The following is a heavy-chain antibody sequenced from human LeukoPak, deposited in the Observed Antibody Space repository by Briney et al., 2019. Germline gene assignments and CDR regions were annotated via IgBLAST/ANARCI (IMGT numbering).Heavy chain of an antibody. Sequence: PSETLSLTCTVSGGSISSYYWSWIRQPPGKGLEWIGYIYYSGSTNYNPSLKSRVTISVDTSKNQFSLKLSSVTAADTAVYYCARGGPTVTAYSSWDSWGQGTLVTVSS. D-gene: IGHD4-11*01. V-gene: IGHV4-59*01. J-gene: IGHJ4*02. CDR2: IYYSGST. CDR1: GGSISSYY. CDR3: ARGGPTVTAYSSWDS.